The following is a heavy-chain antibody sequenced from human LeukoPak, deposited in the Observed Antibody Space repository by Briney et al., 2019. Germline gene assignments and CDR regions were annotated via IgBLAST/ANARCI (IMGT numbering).Heavy chain of an antibody. CDR2: ISSSGSTI. CDR1: GFTFSSYE. V-gene: IGHV3-48*03. J-gene: IGHJ4*02. D-gene: IGHD1/OR15-1a*01. Sequence: PGGSLRLSCAASGFTFSSYEMNWVRQAPGKGLEWVSYISSSGSTIYYADSVKGRFTISRDNAKNSLYLQMNSLRAEDTAVYYCARVSQQTPYFWGQGTLVTVP. CDR3: ARVSQQTPYF.